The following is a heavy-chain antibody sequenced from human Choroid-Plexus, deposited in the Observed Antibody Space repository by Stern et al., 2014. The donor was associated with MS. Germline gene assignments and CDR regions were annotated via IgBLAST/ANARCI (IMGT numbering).Heavy chain of an antibody. CDR2: NDWDEEK. V-gene: IGHV2-70*04. D-gene: IGHD6-19*01. Sequence: QVTLKESGPALLRPTETLRLTCTFSGFSLSTTGMRVSWIRQPPGKALEWLARNDWDEEKFHNTSLKTRVTISKDPSKNHVVLTMTNVDPVDPATYYCARLGAVGGLDFWGQGTLVTVSS. CDR1: GFSLSTTGMR. J-gene: IGHJ4*02. CDR3: ARLGAVGGLDF.